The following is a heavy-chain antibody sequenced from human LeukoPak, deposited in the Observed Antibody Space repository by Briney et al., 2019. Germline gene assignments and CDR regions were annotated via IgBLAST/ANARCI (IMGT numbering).Heavy chain of an antibody. CDR1: GFTFSSYA. D-gene: IGHD6-19*01. V-gene: IGHV3-30*04. Sequence: SGRSLRLSCAASGFTFSSYAMHWVRQAPGKGLEWVAVISYDGSNKYYADSVKGRFTISRDNSKNTLYLQMNSLRAEDTAVYYCARGAVAGFFDYWGQGTLVTVSS. CDR3: ARGAVAGFFDY. J-gene: IGHJ4*02. CDR2: ISYDGSNK.